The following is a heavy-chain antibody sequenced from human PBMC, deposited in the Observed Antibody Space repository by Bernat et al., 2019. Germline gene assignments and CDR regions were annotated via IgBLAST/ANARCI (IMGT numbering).Heavy chain of an antibody. CDR1: GGSFSSTTYY. J-gene: IGHJ5*02. V-gene: IGHV3-23*01. Sequence: LQLQESGPGLVQPSATLSLTCTVSGGSFSSTTYYWGWVRQVPGKGLEWVSDISDRGNGAHYADSVKGRFTISRDNSKNTLYVQMNSLRVEDTAVYYCAKGACSSTGCYNWFDPWGQGTPVTVSS. CDR2: ISDRGNGA. D-gene: IGHD2-2*02. CDR3: AKGACSSTGCYNWFDP.